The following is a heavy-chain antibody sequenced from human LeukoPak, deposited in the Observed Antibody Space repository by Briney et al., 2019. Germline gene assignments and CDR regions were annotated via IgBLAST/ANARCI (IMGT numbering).Heavy chain of an antibody. CDR3: ARVGSLLWFGELSHDY. Sequence: ASVKVSCKASGYTFTSYGIGWVRQAPGQGLEWMGWISAYNGNTNYAQKLQGRVTMTTDTSTSTAYMELRSLRSDDTAVYYCARVGSLLWFGELSHDYWGQGTLVTVSS. V-gene: IGHV1-18*01. CDR2: ISAYNGNT. J-gene: IGHJ4*02. D-gene: IGHD3-10*01. CDR1: GYTFTSYG.